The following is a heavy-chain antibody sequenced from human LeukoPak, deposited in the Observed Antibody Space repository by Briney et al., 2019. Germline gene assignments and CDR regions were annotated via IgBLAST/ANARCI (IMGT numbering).Heavy chain of an antibody. D-gene: IGHD3-16*01. CDR3: AKGGGCSYSYAMDV. J-gene: IGHJ6*02. V-gene: IGHV3-23*01. Sequence: GGSLRLSCAASGFTFSSYGMNWVRQAPGKGLEWVSSITGSGGSTYNADSVKGRFTISRDNSRNTLYLQMSSLRAEDTAVYYCAKGGGCSYSYAMDVWGQGTTVTVSS. CDR1: GFTFSSYG. CDR2: ITGSGGST.